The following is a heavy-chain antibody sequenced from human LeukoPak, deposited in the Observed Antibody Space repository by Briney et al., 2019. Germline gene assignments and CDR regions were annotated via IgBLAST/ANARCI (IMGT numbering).Heavy chain of an antibody. J-gene: IGHJ4*02. CDR1: GFTFSSYA. Sequence: GGSLRLSCAASGFTFSSYAMSWVRQAPGKGLEWVANIKHDGSETYYVDSVRGRFTISRDNAKNSLSLQLSSLRAEDTAVYYCARGGRHKVTAAVSDHFDYWGQGTLVSVSS. CDR3: ARGGRHKVTAAVSDHFDY. CDR2: IKHDGSET. V-gene: IGHV3-7*01. D-gene: IGHD2-21*02.